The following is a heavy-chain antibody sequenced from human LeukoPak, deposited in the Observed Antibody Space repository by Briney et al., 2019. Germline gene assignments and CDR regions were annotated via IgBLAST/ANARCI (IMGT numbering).Heavy chain of an antibody. D-gene: IGHD4-17*01. J-gene: IGHJ4*02. V-gene: IGHV1-2*02. CDR1: GYTFTGYY. CDR3: ARQDYGDFLPPAGY. CDR2: INPDIGVT. Sequence: ASVKVSCKASGYTFTGYYMHWVRQAPGQGLKWMGWINPDIGVTKYAQKFQDRVTMTRDTSIGTAYMELSRLRSDDTAVYYCARQDYGDFLPPAGYWGQGTLVTVSS.